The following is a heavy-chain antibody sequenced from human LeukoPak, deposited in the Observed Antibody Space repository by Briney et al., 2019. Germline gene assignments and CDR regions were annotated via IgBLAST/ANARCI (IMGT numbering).Heavy chain of an antibody. CDR1: GFTFSSYA. D-gene: IGHD3-10*01. J-gene: IGHJ4*02. CDR3: ARVLSRVVRGVIYY. V-gene: IGHV3-30-3*01. CDR2: ISYDGSNK. Sequence: PGGSLRLSCAASGFTFSSYAMHWDRQAPGKGLEWVAVISYDGSNKYYADSVKGRFTISRDNSKNTLNLQMNSLRAEDTAVYYCARVLSRVVRGVIYYWGQGTLVTVSS.